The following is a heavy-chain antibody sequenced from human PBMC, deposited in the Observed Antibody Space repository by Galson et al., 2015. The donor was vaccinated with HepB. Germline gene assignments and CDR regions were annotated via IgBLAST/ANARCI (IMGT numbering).Heavy chain of an antibody. V-gene: IGHV4-34*01. J-gene: IGHJ5*02. CDR1: GGSFSGYY. CDR3: ARGRSYGDFER. D-gene: IGHD4-17*01. CDR2: INHSGST. Sequence: ETLSLTCAVYGGSFSGYYWSWIRQPPGKGLEWIGEINHSGSTNYNPSLKSRVTISVDTSKNQFSLKLSSVTAADTAVYYCARGRSYGDFERWGQGTLVTVSS.